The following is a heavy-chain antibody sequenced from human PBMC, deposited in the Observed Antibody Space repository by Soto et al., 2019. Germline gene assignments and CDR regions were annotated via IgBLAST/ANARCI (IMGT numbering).Heavy chain of an antibody. J-gene: IGHJ5*02. D-gene: IGHD5-12*01. CDR2: ISYDGRHK. Sequence: PGGSLRLSCEASGFSFSSYAMHWVRQAPGKGLEWVAVISYDGRHKDYADSVKGRFTISRDNSKNTLYLQMNSLRAEDTAVYYCATTYTYSGNKWFDPWGQGTLVTVSS. CDR1: GFSFSSYA. CDR3: ATTYTYSGNKWFDP. V-gene: IGHV3-30*04.